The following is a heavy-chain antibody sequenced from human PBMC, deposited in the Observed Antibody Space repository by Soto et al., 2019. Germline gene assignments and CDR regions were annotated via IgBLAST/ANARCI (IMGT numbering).Heavy chain of an antibody. CDR1: GYTLSRHG. D-gene: IGHD5-18*01. J-gene: IGHJ6*01. Sequence: ASVKGSSKDSGYTLSRHGLQSVRPAPAQGLEWMGGSSAYNGNTNYAQKRQGRGTMTTDTSTSTAYMELRSLRSDDTAVYYCARDPRARRGYSYGHLNDGMDVWGQGTSVLVSS. CDR3: ARDPRARRGYSYGHLNDGMDV. CDR2: SSAYNGNT. V-gene: IGHV1-18*01.